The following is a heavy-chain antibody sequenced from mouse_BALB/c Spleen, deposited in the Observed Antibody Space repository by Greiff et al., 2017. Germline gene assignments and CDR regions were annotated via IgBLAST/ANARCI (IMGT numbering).Heavy chain of an antibody. V-gene: IGHV3-6*02. CDR2: ISYDGSN. CDR1: GYSITSGYY. CDR3: ARKTGNIYYAMDY. D-gene: IGHD4-1*01. Sequence: EVKLQESGPGLVKPSQSLSLTCSVTGYSITSGYYWNWIRQFPGNKLEWMGYISYDGSNNYNPSLKNRISITRDTSKNQFFLKLNSVTTEDTATYYCARKTGNIYYAMDYWGQGTSVTVSS. J-gene: IGHJ4*01.